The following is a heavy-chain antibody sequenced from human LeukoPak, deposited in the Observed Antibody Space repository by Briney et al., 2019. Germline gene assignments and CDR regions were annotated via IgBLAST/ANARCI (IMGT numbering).Heavy chain of an antibody. D-gene: IGHD2-15*01. CDR3: ARENDMGYCSGGRCYKGYNAMDV. V-gene: IGHV3-74*01. J-gene: IGHJ6*02. Sequence: GGSLRLSCAASGFTFSTYWMHWVRQAPGKGLVWVSRVNGDGSSTNYADSVKGRFTISRDNAKNTLYLQMNSLRAEDTAVYYCARENDMGYCSGGRCYKGYNAMDVWGQGTTVTVSS. CDR2: VNGDGSST. CDR1: GFTFSTYW.